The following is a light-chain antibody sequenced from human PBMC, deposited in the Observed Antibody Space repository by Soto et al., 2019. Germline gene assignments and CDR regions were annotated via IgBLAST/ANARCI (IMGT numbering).Light chain of an antibody. CDR3: ASYAGGHYNWV. J-gene: IGLJ3*02. Sequence: SSPTQPPPPSGSPGQSVTISRPGNSSDFGGYDFVSWYQQHPGKAPKLIIYEVSKWPSGVPDRFSGSKSGNTASLTVSGLQAEDEADYYCASYAGGHYNWVFGGGTKVTVL. V-gene: IGLV2-8*01. CDR1: SSDFGGYDF. CDR2: EVS.